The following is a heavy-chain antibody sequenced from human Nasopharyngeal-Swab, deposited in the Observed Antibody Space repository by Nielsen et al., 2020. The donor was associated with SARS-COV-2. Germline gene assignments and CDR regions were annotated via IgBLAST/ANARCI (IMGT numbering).Heavy chain of an antibody. J-gene: IGHJ3*02. CDR2: ISSSGSIA. V-gene: IGHV3-11*04. Sequence: WISERPGKGLEWVSFISSSGSIAYYADSVKGRFTISRDNANNSLYLQMNSLRADDTAVYYCVRDGALIQLWLLPHALDIWGQGTLVTVSS. CDR3: VRDGALIQLWLLPHALDI. D-gene: IGHD5-18*01.